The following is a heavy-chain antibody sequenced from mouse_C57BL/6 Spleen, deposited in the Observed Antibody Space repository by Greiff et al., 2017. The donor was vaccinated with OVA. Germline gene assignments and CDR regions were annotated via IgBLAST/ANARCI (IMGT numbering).Heavy chain of an antibody. CDR3: AREQLRLRSFDY. CDR2: INYDGSST. CDR1: GFTFSDYY. D-gene: IGHD3-2*02. Sequence: EVMLVESEGGLVQPGSSMKLSCTASGFTFSDYYMAWVRQVPEKGLEWVANINYDGSSTYYLDSLKSRFIISRDNAKNILYLQMSSLKSEDTATYYCAREQLRLRSFDYWGQGTTLTVSS. J-gene: IGHJ2*01. V-gene: IGHV5-16*01.